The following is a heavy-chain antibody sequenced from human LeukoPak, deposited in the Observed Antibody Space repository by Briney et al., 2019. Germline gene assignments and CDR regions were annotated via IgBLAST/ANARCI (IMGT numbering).Heavy chain of an antibody. D-gene: IGHD3-3*02. J-gene: IGHJ5*02. V-gene: IGHV4-4*07. CDR1: VGSISSYY. CDR3: AGRVISEFSIDKGNWLDP. Sequence: SGTLSLTCTVPVGSISSYYWSWIRQPAGEGLECVGRIYTSGSTTYNPSPTSRVTMSVDTSKKRFCLKLSSVTAAATAVYYCAGRVISEFSIDKGNWLDPWGQGPLVTVSS. CDR2: IYTSGST.